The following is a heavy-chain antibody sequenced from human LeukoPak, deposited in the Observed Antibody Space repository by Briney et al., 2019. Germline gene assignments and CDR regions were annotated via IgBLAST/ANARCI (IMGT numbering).Heavy chain of an antibody. Sequence: GGSLRLSCVVSGFTFSSFEMNWVRQAPGKGLEWVSYISSSGNIIYYTDSVKGRFTISRDNARNSLYLQMNSLRAEDTAVYYCARDRMTSSSRATTGGIDYWGQGTLVTVSS. V-gene: IGHV3-48*03. CDR3: ARDRMTSSSRATTGGIDY. D-gene: IGHD6-13*01. CDR1: GFTFSSFE. CDR2: ISSSGNII. J-gene: IGHJ4*02.